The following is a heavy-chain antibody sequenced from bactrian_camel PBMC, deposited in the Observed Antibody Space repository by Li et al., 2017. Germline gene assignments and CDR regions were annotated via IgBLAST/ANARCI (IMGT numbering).Heavy chain of an antibody. Sequence: VQLVESGGGLVQPGGSLRLSCAVSGSIFSNYGMSWVRQAPGKEREGVAAISTGGGATVYLDSVKGRFTMAQDNAKNTLYLQMNSLEPEDTAMYYCAVRRGISSACPETSSRNYWGPGTQVTVS. CDR1: GSIFSNYG. D-gene: IGHD6*01. CDR2: ISTGGGAT. CDR3: AVRRGISSACPETSSRNY. V-gene: IGHV3S31*01. J-gene: IGHJ4*01.